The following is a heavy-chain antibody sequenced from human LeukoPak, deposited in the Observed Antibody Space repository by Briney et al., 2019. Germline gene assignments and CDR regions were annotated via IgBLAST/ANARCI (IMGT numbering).Heavy chain of an antibody. Sequence: GESLRLSCAASGFTFSHYNMNWVRQAPGKGLEWVSSISSTSSYIYFADSVKGRFTISRDNAKNSVYLQMNSLRAEDTAVYYCARVGYYYDTTGYFPLDYWGQGAVVTVSS. CDR2: ISSTSSYI. J-gene: IGHJ4*02. CDR1: GFTFSHYN. D-gene: IGHD3-22*01. V-gene: IGHV3-21*01. CDR3: ARVGYYYDTTGYFPLDY.